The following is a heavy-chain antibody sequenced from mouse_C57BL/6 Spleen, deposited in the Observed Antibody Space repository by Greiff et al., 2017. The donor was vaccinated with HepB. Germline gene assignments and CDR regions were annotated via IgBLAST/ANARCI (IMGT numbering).Heavy chain of an antibody. CDR3: ARGALGQLFAY. V-gene: IGHV1-69*01. CDR1: GYTFTSYW. D-gene: IGHD4-1*01. J-gene: IGHJ3*01. Sequence: VQLQQPGAELVMPGASVKLSCKASGYTFTSYWMHWVMQRPGQGLEWIGEIDPSDSYTNYNQKFKGKSTLTVDKSSSTAYMQLSSLTSEVSAVYYCARGALGQLFAYGGQGTLVTVSA. CDR2: IDPSDSYT.